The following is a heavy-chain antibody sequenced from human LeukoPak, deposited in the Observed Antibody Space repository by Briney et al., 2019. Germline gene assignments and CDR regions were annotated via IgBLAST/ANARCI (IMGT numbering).Heavy chain of an antibody. D-gene: IGHD3-3*01. CDR2: IYHSGST. CDR1: GYSISSGYY. Sequence: SETLSLTCAVSGYSISSGYYGDWIRQPPGKGLEWIGSIYHSGSTYYNPSLKSRVTISVDTSKNQFSLKLSSVTAADTAVYYCARPRFLEWLFFDYWGQGTLVTVSS. V-gene: IGHV4-38-2*01. J-gene: IGHJ4*02. CDR3: ARPRFLEWLFFDY.